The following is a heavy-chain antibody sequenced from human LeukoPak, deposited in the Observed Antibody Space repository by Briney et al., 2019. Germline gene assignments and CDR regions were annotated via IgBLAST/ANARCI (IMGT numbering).Heavy chain of an antibody. J-gene: IGHJ5*02. CDR3: AKHHPYYYDSSGYFHNWFDP. CDR2: ISGSGGST. D-gene: IGHD3-22*01. CDR1: GFTFSSYA. V-gene: IGHV3-23*01. Sequence: GGSLRLSCAASGFTFSSYAMSWVRQAPGKGLEWVSAISGSGGSTYYADSVKGRFTISRDNSKNTLYLQMNSLRAEDRAVYYCAKHHPYYYDSSGYFHNWFDPWGQGTLVTVSS.